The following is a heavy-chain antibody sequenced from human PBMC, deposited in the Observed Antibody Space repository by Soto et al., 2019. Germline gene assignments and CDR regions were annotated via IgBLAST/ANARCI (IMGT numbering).Heavy chain of an antibody. CDR1: GFTFSDYY. CDR3: ARESDYSHFDY. J-gene: IGHJ4*02. V-gene: IGHV3-11*01. D-gene: IGHD2-15*01. CDR2: IGRTGTTK. Sequence: QVQLVESGGGLVKPGGSLRLSCAASGFTFSDYYMNWVRQAPGKGLERISYIGRTGTTKYYADSVKGWFSIFRDNAKNSVSVQMNSLRADDTAVYYCARESDYSHFDYWGQGALVTVPS.